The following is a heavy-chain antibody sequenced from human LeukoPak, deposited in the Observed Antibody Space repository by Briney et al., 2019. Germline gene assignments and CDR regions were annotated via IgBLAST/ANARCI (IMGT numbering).Heavy chain of an antibody. CDR1: GYTFTSYD. CDR2: MNPNSGNT. Sequence: ASVKVSCKASGYTFTSYDINWVRQATGQGLEWMGWMNPNSGNTGYAQKFQGRVTITRNTSISTAYMELGSLRSEDTAVYYCARAAGPNYYDSSGYPSPRYYYYMDVWGKGTTVTVSS. J-gene: IGHJ6*03. D-gene: IGHD3-22*01. CDR3: ARAAGPNYYDSSGYPSPRYYYYMDV. V-gene: IGHV1-8*03.